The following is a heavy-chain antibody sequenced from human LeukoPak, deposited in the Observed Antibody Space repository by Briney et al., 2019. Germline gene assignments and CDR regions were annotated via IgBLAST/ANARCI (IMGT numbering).Heavy chain of an antibody. CDR1: GYTFTNYG. D-gene: IGHD3-3*01. CDR2: ISIYNGNT. Sequence: ASVKVSCKASGYTFTNYGISWVRQAPRQGLEWMGWISIYNGNTDYAQKLRGRVTMTTDTSTSTAYMELRSLRSDDTAVYYCARIAYDFWSGYYMPDDPWGQGTLVTVSS. J-gene: IGHJ5*02. CDR3: ARIAYDFWSGYYMPDDP. V-gene: IGHV1-18*01.